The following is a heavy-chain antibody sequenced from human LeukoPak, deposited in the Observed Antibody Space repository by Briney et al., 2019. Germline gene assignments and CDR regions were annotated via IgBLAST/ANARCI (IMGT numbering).Heavy chain of an antibody. CDR1: GGTFSSYA. CDR2: ISAYNGNT. D-gene: IGHD1-26*01. CDR3: ARASGSYFDY. V-gene: IGHV1-18*01. Sequence: GSSVKVSCKASGGTFSSYAISWVRQAPGQGLEWMGWISAYNGNTNYAQKLQGRVTMTTDTSTSTAYMELRSLRSDDTAVYYCARASGSYFDYWGQGTLVTVSS. J-gene: IGHJ4*02.